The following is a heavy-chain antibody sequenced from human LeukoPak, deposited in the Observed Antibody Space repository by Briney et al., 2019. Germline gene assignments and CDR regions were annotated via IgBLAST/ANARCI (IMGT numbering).Heavy chain of an antibody. J-gene: IGHJ4*02. D-gene: IGHD3-9*01. CDR2: ISSGSSYI. V-gene: IGHV3-21*06. CDR1: GFTFSSYS. CDR3: ARSVRYFDWLLDY. Sequence: GGSLRLSCAASGFTFSSYSTNWVRQAPGKGLEWVSSISSGSSYIYYADSVKGRFTISRDNAKNSLYLQVNSLRAEDTAVYYCARSVRYFDWLLDYWGQGTLVTVSS.